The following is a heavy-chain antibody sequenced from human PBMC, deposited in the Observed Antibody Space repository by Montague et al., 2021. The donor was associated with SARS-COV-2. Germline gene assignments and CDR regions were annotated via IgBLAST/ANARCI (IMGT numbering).Heavy chain of an antibody. J-gene: IGHJ6*02. CDR2: IYSGGST. CDR3: ARGLRIAAAGTGSGYYYGMDV. Sequence: SLRLSCAASGFTVSSNYMSWVRQAPGKGLEWVSVIYSGGSTYYADSVKGRFTISRHNSKNTPYLQMNSLRAEDTAVYYCARGLRIAAAGTGSGYYYGMDVWGQGTTVTVSS. D-gene: IGHD6-13*01. CDR1: GFTVSSNY. V-gene: IGHV3-53*04.